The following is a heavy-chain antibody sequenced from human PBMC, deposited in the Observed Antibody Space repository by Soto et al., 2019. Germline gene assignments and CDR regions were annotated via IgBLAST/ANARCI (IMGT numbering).Heavy chain of an antibody. J-gene: IGHJ4*02. CDR1: GGTFSTYA. CDR3: ARGVHYDSSGYDDFY. Sequence: GASVKVSCKASGGTFSTYAIDWVRQAPGQGLEWMGGIIPLFGTAKYAQNFQGRITITADECTNTAYMELRSLRSQDTAVYFWARGVHYDSSGYDDFYWGQGTLVTVSS. CDR2: IIPLFGTA. D-gene: IGHD3-22*01. V-gene: IGHV1-69*13.